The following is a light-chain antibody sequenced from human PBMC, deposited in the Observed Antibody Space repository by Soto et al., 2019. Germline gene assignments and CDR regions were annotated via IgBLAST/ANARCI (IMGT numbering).Light chain of an antibody. J-gene: IGKJ4*01. CDR3: QQYGSSPLT. CDR2: GAS. Sequence: EIVVTQSPGTLSLSPGERATVSCRASQSVRSSYLAWYQQKAGQAPRLLIYGASTRATGIPDRFTGSGSGTDFTLTITGLEPEDFAVYFCQQYGSSPLTFGGGTKVDIK. CDR1: QSVRSSY. V-gene: IGKV3-20*01.